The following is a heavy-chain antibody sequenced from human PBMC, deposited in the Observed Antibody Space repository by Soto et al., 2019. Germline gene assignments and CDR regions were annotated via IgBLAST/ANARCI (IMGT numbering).Heavy chain of an antibody. D-gene: IGHD3-10*01. CDR3: ARDRGYYYGSGSYYNPFDY. CDR1: GGTFSSYA. J-gene: IGHJ4*02. CDR2: IIPIFGTA. Sequence: GASVKVSCKASGGTFSSYAISWVRQAPGQGLEWMGGIIPIFGTANYAQKFQGRVTITADKSTSTAYMELSSLRSEDTAVYYCARDRGYYYGSGSYYNPFDYWGQGTLVTVSS. V-gene: IGHV1-69*06.